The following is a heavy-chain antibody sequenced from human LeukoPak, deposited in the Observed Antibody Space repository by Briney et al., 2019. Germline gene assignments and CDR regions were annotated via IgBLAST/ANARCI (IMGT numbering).Heavy chain of an antibody. CDR2: IYYSGST. Sequence: SETLSLTCTVSGGSISSYYWSWIRQPPGKRLEWIGYIYYSGSTNYNPSLKSRVTISVDTSKNQFSLKLSSVTAADTAVYYCARVAPIIVGAYSWFDPWGQGTLITVSS. CDR1: GGSISSYY. CDR3: ARVAPIIVGAYSWFDP. D-gene: IGHD1-26*01. J-gene: IGHJ5*02. V-gene: IGHV4-59*01.